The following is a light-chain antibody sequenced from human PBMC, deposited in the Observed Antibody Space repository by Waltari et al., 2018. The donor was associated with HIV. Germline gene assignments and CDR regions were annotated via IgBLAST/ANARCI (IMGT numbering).Light chain of an antibody. CDR2: DVT. J-gene: IGLJ1*01. CDR3: CSYSGSGTRYV. CDR1: SSDVGGYTF. Sequence: QSALTQPRSVSGSPGQSVTISCTGTSSDVGGYTFVSWYQHHPGKAPQLVISDVTKRPSRVPERFSGAKSGNTPSLTISGLQAEDEADYYCCSYSGSGTRYVFGTGTEVTVL. V-gene: IGLV2-11*01.